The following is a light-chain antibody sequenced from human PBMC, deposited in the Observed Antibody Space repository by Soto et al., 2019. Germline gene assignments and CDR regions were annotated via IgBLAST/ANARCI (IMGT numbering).Light chain of an antibody. J-gene: IGKJ2*01. CDR1: QSISTY. CDR2: AAS. Sequence: DIQMTQSPSSLSASVGDRVTITCRAGQSISTYLNWHQQKPGKAPNLVIYAASNLQSGVPSRFSGSGSGTHFTLTISSLQPGDSATYFCQQSYSTPPEYTFGQGTKLEIK. V-gene: IGKV1-39*01. CDR3: QQSYSTPPEYT.